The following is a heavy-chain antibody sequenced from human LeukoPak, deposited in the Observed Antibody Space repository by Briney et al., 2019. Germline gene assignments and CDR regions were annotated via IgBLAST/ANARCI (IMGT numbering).Heavy chain of an antibody. CDR1: GFTFSSYW. Sequence: GGSLRLSCAVSGFTFSSYWMSWFRQAPGKGLEWVANINQDGSQKFSVDSVKGRFTISRDNAKNSLSLQMNSLRAEDTAVYYCARGEWFGELGIDYWGQGTLVTVSS. V-gene: IGHV3-7*01. D-gene: IGHD3-10*01. J-gene: IGHJ4*02. CDR2: INQDGSQK. CDR3: ARGEWFGELGIDY.